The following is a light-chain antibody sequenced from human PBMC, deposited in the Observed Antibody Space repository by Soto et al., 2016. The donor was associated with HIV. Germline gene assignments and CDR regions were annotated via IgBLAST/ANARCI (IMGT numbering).Light chain of an antibody. Sequence: SYELTQTPSVSVAPGQTARIPCGGDNLGIKNVHWYLQMAGQAPVLVVYDNRDRPSGIPERFSGSKSGNTATLTISRVEAGDEADYYCQVWDAAHDLLVVFGGGTKLTVL. J-gene: IGLJ2*01. CDR3: QVWDAAHDLLVV. CDR1: NLGIKN. V-gene: IGLV3-21*02. CDR2: DNR.